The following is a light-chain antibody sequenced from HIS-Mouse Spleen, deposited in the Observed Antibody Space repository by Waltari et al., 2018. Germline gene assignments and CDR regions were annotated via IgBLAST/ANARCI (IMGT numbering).Light chain of an antibody. J-gene: IGLJ3*02. CDR1: SSNIGSNT. V-gene: IGLV1-44*01. CDR2: GNN. CDR3: AAWDDSLNGPV. Sequence: VLTQPPSASGTPGQRVTISCSGSSSNIGSNTVNLYQQLPGTAPKLLIYGNNQRPSGVPDRFSGSKSGTSASLAISGLQSEDEADYYCAAWDDSLNGPVFGGGTKLTVL.